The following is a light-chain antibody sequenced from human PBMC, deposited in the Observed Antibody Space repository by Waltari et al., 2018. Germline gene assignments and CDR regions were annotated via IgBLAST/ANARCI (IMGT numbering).Light chain of an antibody. CDR1: TLRARY. CDR2: QHN. J-gene: IGLJ2*01. CDR3: QAWDRSTVI. V-gene: IGLV3-1*01. Sequence: SYELTQPPSVSVSPGQTANITCPRDTLRARYLCWYQQKSGHSPVLVIYQHNKRPSGIPDRFSGSNSANTATLTITGTQAIDEADYYCQAWDRSTVIFGGGTKLTVL.